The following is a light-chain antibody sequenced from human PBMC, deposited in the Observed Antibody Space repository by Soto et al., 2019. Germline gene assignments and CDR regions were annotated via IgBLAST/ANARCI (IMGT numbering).Light chain of an antibody. V-gene: IGKV4-1*01. CDR1: QPVLYSSNNRNY. CDR3: HQYLSAPFT. Sequence: TVMTQSPDSLAVSLGERATINCKSSQPVLYSSNNRNYLAWYRQRPGQPPKLLIYWASTRESGVPDRFSGSGSGTDFTLTITSLQAEDVAVYYCHQYLSAPFTFGQGTKLEIK. CDR2: WAS. J-gene: IGKJ2*01.